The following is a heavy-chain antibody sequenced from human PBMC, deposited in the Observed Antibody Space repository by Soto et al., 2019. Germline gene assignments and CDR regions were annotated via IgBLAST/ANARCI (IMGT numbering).Heavy chain of an antibody. CDR1: DDSINSDKYY. V-gene: IGHV4-39*01. CDR3: ARGNDSKYNWNYARRERYYFDY. D-gene: IGHD1-7*01. CDR2: IYYRGNA. J-gene: IGHJ4*02. Sequence: SETLSLTCSVSDDSINSDKYYWGWIRQPPGKGLEWIGRIYYRGNAYYNPSLQTRVTISLDKSKNQFSLKLSSVTAADTAVYYCARGNDSKYNWNYARRERYYFDYWGQGTLVTVSS.